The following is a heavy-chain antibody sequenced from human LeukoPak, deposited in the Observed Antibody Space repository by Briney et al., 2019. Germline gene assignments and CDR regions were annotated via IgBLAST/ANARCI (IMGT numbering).Heavy chain of an antibody. V-gene: IGHV4-59*01. CDR2: IYYSGST. D-gene: IGHD2/OR15-2a*01. CDR3: ASRRNHYYYYGMDV. J-gene: IGHJ6*02. CDR1: GGSISSYY. Sequence: SETLSLTCTVSGGSISSYYWSWIRQPPGKGLEWIGYIYYSGSTNYNPSLKSRVTISVDTSKNQFSLKLSSVTAADTAVYYCASRRNHYYYYGMDVWGQGTTVTVSS.